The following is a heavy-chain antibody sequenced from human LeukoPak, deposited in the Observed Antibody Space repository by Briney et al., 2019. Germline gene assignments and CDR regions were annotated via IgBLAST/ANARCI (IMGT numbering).Heavy chain of an antibody. CDR3: ATHWLEATKTYSYWFDP. V-gene: IGHV4-4*09. J-gene: IGHJ5*02. CDR1: GVSINNYW. D-gene: IGHD1/OR15-1a*01. CDR2: IYRGETT. Sequence: SETLSLTCSVSGVSINNYWWSWIRQPPGKGLGGIGYIYRGETTNYNPSLKSRVTLSVDTSKNQISLKLNSVTAADTAVYYCATHWLEATKTYSYWFDPWGQGTLVTVSS.